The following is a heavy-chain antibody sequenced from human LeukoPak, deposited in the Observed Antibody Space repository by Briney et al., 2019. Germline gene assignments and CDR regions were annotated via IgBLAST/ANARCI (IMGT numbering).Heavy chain of an antibody. Sequence: PGGSLRLSCAASEFTVSSNYMNWVRQAPGKGLEWVSFIYSGGSTYHADSVRGRFTISRDSSKNTLYLQMNSLRAEDTAVYFCATFTPLRAFDFWGQGTLVTVSS. CDR2: IYSGGST. CDR3: ATFTPLRAFDF. J-gene: IGHJ4*02. V-gene: IGHV3-66*01. CDR1: EFTVSSNY. D-gene: IGHD3-16*01.